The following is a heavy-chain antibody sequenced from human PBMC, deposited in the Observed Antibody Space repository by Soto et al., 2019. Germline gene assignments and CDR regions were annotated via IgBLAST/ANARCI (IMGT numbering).Heavy chain of an antibody. D-gene: IGHD1-26*01. V-gene: IGHV1-8*01. J-gene: IGHJ4*02. Sequence: GASVKVSCKASVYTFTSYDINWVRQATGQGLEWMGWMNPNSGNTGYAQKFQGRVTMTRNTSISTAYMELSSLRSEDTAVYYCARGREWEHYSDYWGQGTLVTVSS. CDR2: MNPNSGNT. CDR3: ARGREWEHYSDY. CDR1: VYTFTSYD.